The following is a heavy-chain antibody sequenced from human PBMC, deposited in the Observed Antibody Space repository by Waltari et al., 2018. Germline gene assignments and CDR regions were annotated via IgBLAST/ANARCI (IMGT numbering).Heavy chain of an antibody. Sequence: QVQLVQSGAEVKKPGASVKVSCKASGYTFSGYYIHWLRKAPGQGLEWMGWINCNNGDRKYAQKFQGRVTMTRDTPISTAYMDLSGLISDDTAVYYCVREQQLVPYTDEAFDIWGQGTVVTVSS. D-gene: IGHD6-13*01. J-gene: IGHJ3*02. CDR1: GYTFSGYY. CDR2: INCNNGDR. CDR3: VREQQLVPYTDEAFDI. V-gene: IGHV1-2*02.